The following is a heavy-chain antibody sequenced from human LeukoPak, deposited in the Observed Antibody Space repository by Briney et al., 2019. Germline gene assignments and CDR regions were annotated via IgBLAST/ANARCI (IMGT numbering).Heavy chain of an antibody. D-gene: IGHD2-15*01. Sequence: PSETLSLTCTVSGGSISSSSYYWGWIRQPPGKGLEWIGEINHSGSTNYNPSLKSRVTISVDTSKNQFSLKLSSVTAADTAVYYCARLVVVAATRRYYYYYMDVWGKGTTVTISS. V-gene: IGHV4-39*07. J-gene: IGHJ6*03. CDR3: ARLVVVAATRRYYYYYMDV. CDR2: INHSGST. CDR1: GGSISSSSYY.